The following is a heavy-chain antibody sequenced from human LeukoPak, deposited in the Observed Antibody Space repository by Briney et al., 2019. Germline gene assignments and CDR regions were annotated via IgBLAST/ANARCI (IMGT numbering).Heavy chain of an antibody. CDR3: ARDQDAYSSGWYGVFDF. CDR1: GFTFSTYE. J-gene: IGHJ4*02. D-gene: IGHD6-19*01. Sequence: GGSLRLSCAASGFTFSTYEMSWVRQAPGKGLEWVSCISSSGSATLYADSVKGRFTISRDNAKNTLYLQMNSLRAEDTALYYCARDQDAYSSGWYGVFDFWGQGSLVTVSS. V-gene: IGHV3-48*03. CDR2: ISSSGSAT.